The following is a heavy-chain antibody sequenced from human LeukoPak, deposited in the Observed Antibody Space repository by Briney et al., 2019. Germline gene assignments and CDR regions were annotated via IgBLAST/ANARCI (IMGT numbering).Heavy chain of an antibody. CDR3: AKDLYSSSWYYFDY. Sequence: GRSLRLSCAASGFTFDDYAMHWVRQAPGKGLEWVSGISWNSGSIGYADSVKGRFTISRDNAKNSLYLQMNSLRAEDTALYYCAKDLYSSSWYYFDYWGQGTLVTVSS. J-gene: IGHJ4*02. CDR1: GFTFDDYA. V-gene: IGHV3-9*01. D-gene: IGHD6-13*01. CDR2: ISWNSGSI.